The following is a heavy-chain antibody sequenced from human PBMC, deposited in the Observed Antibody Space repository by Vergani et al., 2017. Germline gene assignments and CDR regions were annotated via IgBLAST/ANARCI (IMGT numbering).Heavy chain of an antibody. D-gene: IGHD3-10*01. Sequence: QVQLVQSGAEVKKPGASVKVSCKASGYTFTGYYMHWVRQAPGQGLEWMGWINPNSGGTNYAQKFQGWVTMTRDTSISTAYMELSRLRSDDTAVYYCARGSVWCGESHVRPADAFDIWGQGTMVTVSS. J-gene: IGHJ3*02. CDR1: GYTFTGYY. V-gene: IGHV1-2*04. CDR3: ARGSVWCGESHVRPADAFDI. CDR2: INPNSGGT.